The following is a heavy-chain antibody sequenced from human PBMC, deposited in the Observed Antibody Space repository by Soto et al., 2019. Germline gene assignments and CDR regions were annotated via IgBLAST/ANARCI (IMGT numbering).Heavy chain of an antibody. Sequence: GGSLRLSGVAGGFTFRDDYMSWIHQAPGKWLERVSYISSSGSTIYYADSVKGRFTISRDNAKNSLYLQMNSLRAEDTAVYYCARQPRRVFWAYYYESSGYILDYWGQRTLVTVSS. V-gene: IGHV3-11*01. CDR3: ARQPRRVFWAYYYESSGYILDY. CDR1: GFTFRDDY. J-gene: IGHJ4*02. D-gene: IGHD3-22*01. CDR2: ISSSGSTI.